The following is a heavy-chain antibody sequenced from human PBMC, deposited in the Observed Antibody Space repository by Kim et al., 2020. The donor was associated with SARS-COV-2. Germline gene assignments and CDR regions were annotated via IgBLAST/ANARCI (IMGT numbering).Heavy chain of an antibody. J-gene: IGHJ4*02. V-gene: IGHV1-69*04. CDR2: IIPILGIA. CDR3: ATCSGGSCYAEY. CDR1: GGTFSSYA. D-gene: IGHD2-15*01. Sequence: SVKVSCKASGGTFSSYAITWVRQAPGQGLEWMGRIIPILGIAKYAQEFQGRVTITADTSTNTTYMELSSLRSEDTAVYYCATCSGGSCYAEYWGQGTLV.